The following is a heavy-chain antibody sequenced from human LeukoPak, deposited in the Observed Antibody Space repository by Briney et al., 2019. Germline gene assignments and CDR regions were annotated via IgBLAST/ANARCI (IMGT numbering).Heavy chain of an antibody. Sequence: SVKVSCKASGGTFSSYAISWVRQAPGQGLEWVGGIIPIFGTANYAQKFQGRVTITTDESTSTAYMELSSLRSEDTAVYYCARAFLWFGESFYDAYDIWGQGTMVTVSS. CDR1: GGTFSSYA. J-gene: IGHJ3*02. V-gene: IGHV1-69*05. CDR3: ARAFLWFGESFYDAYDI. D-gene: IGHD3-10*01. CDR2: IIPIFGTA.